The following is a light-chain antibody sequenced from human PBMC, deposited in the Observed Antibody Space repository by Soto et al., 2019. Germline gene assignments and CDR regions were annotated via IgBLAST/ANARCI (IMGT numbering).Light chain of an antibody. CDR1: QSVSRSF. J-gene: IGKJ1*01. CDR2: GAS. Sequence: ETVLTQSPGTLSLSPGERATLSCRASQSVSRSFLAWYQQNPGQAPRLLIYGASSRATGIPDRFSGSGSGTDFTLTISRLEPEDFAVYFCQQHDSSPRTFGQGTKVEIK. CDR3: QQHDSSPRT. V-gene: IGKV3-20*01.